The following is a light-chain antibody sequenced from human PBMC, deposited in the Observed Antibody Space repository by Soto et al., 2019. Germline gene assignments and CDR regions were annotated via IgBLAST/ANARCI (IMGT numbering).Light chain of an antibody. Sequence: ESVLTQSPGTLSLSPGERATLSCRASQSVTSTYLAWYQQKPGQAPRLLIYGASSTATGIPDRFSGSVSVTDFTLTISRLEPEAFAMSYCQQYGSSPRAFGQGTKVEIK. CDR3: QQYGSSPRA. CDR2: GAS. V-gene: IGKV3-20*01. CDR1: QSVTSTY. J-gene: IGKJ1*01.